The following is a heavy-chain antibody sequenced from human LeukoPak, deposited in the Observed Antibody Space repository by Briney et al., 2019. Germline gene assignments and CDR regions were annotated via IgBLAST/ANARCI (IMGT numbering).Heavy chain of an antibody. CDR2: ISYDGRNK. D-gene: IGHD3-22*01. Sequence: GRSLRLSCAASGFISSTYAIHWVRQAPGKGLEWVAVISYDGRNKYYADSVKGRFSISRDNSKNTLSLQMNSLRPEDTALYYCARDVSHYDRSGYSLDYWGQGTLVTVSS. J-gene: IGHJ4*02. CDR3: ARDVSHYDRSGYSLDY. V-gene: IGHV3-30*04. CDR1: GFISSTYA.